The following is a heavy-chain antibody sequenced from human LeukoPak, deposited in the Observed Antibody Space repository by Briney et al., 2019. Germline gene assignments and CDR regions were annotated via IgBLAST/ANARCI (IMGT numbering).Heavy chain of an antibody. CDR3: ARHYPNHYGDAFDY. D-gene: IGHD4-17*01. J-gene: IGHJ4*02. Sequence: PSETLSLTCTVSGGSISSYYWIWIRQPPGRGLEWIGYIYYTGSTTYNPSLKSRLTISVDTSKGQFSLKLNSVTAADTAVYYCARHYPNHYGDAFDYWGQGTLVTVSS. V-gene: IGHV4-59*08. CDR1: GGSISSYY. CDR2: IYYTGST.